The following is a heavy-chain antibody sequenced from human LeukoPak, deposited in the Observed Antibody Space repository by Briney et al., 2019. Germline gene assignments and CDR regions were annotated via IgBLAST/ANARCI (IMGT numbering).Heavy chain of an antibody. D-gene: IGHD3-16*01. CDR1: RFTFSSYG. V-gene: IGHV3-33*01. Sequence: RGSLRLSCAASRFTFSSYGMHWVRQAPGKGLEWVAVIWYDGSNKYYADSVKGRFTISRDNSKNTLYLQMNSLRSEDTAVYYCARVGGLATVGDFDYWGQGTLVTVSS. J-gene: IGHJ4*02. CDR2: IWYDGSNK. CDR3: ARVGGLATVGDFDY.